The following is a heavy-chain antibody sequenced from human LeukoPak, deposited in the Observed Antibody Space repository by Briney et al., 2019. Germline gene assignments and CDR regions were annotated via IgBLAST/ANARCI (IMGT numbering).Heavy chain of an antibody. D-gene: IGHD4-23*01. CDR1: GGTFSSYA. CDR3: ARTPGGNSRAWFDP. CDR2: IIPILGIA. J-gene: IGHJ5*02. Sequence: SVKVSCKASGGTFSSYAISWVRQAPGQGVEWMGRIIPILGIANYAQKFQGRVTITAVKSTSTAYMELSSLRSEDTAVYYCARTPGGNSRAWFDPWGQGTLVTVSS. V-gene: IGHV1-69*04.